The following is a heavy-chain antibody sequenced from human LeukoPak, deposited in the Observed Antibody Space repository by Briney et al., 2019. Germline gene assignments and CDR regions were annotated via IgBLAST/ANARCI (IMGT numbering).Heavy chain of an antibody. Sequence: ASVKVSCKASGYTFTGYYIHWVRQTPGQGLEWMGWINPNSGGTNYAQKFQGRVTMTRDTSFSTAYMELSRLRSDDTAVYYCARDRDCSGGSCYSWSNVNFDYWGQGTLVTVSS. V-gene: IGHV1-2*02. J-gene: IGHJ4*02. D-gene: IGHD2-15*01. CDR1: GYTFTGYY. CDR3: ARDRDCSGGSCYSWSNVNFDY. CDR2: INPNSGGT.